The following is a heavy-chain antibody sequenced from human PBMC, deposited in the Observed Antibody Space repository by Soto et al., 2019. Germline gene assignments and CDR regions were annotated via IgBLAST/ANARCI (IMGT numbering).Heavy chain of an antibody. CDR1: GGARNTYV. CDR3: AREEGTVRGVRLVRYYYGMDV. J-gene: IGHJ6*02. Sequence: ASEESSNESGGARNTYVFIYSGRPPKNRREEMGWINANGGSTSYAQKLQGRVTMTRDTSTSTAYMELRSLRSDDTAVYYCAREEGTVRGVRLVRYYYGMDVWGQGTTVTGSS. V-gene: IGHV1-18*01. CDR2: INANGGST. D-gene: IGHD3-10*01.